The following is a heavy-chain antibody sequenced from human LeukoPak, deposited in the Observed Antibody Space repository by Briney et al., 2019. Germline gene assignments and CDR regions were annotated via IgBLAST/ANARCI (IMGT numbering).Heavy chain of an antibody. CDR3: ARDQGQLPNFDY. CDR1: GGSISSYY. V-gene: IGHV4-4*07. J-gene: IGHJ4*02. D-gene: IGHD5-18*01. Sequence: SETLSLTCTVSGGSISSYYWSWIRQPAGRGLEWIGRIYTSGSTNYNPSLKSRVTISVDKSKNQFSLKLSSVTAADTAVYYCARDQGQLPNFDYWCQGTLVTVSS. CDR2: IYTSGST.